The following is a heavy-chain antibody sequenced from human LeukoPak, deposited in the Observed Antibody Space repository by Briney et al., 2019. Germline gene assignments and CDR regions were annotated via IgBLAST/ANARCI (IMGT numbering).Heavy chain of an antibody. J-gene: IGHJ5*02. CDR1: GGSITSYY. CDR3: ARGDSSGYYRWFDP. CDR2: VYNTGST. Sequence: SETLSLTCTVSGGSITSYYWTWIRQPPGEGLEWIGYVYNTGSTYYNPSLKSRVTISINTSKNQFSLKLSSVTAADTAIYYCARGDSSGYYRWFDPWGQGTLVTVSS. V-gene: IGHV4-30-4*01. D-gene: IGHD3-22*01.